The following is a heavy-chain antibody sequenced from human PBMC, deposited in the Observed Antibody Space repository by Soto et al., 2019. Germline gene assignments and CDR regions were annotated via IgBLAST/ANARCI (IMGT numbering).Heavy chain of an antibody. J-gene: IGHJ3*02. CDR1: GYTFTSYA. V-gene: IGHV1-3*01. CDR2: VNAGNGNT. CDR3: ARSRIYCSSTSCYFRFAFDI. Sequence: VSCKASGYTFTSYAMHWVRQAPGQRLEWMGWVNAGNGNTKYSQKFQGRVTITRDTSASTAYMELSSLRSEDTAVYYCARSRIYCSSTSCYFRFAFDIWGQGTMVTVS. D-gene: IGHD2-2*01.